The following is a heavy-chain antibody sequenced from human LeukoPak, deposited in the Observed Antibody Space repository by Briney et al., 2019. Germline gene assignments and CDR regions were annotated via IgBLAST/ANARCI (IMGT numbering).Heavy chain of an antibody. CDR2: IYYSGST. Sequence: SETLSLTCTVSGGSTSSSSYYWGWIRQPPGKGLEWIGSIYYSGSTYYNPSLKSRVTISVDTSKNQFSLKLSSVTAADTAVYYCARHVDCSWEYQLLCYYYYMDVWGKGTTVTVSS. J-gene: IGHJ6*03. D-gene: IGHD2-2*01. CDR3: ARHVDCSWEYQLLCYYYYMDV. V-gene: IGHV4-39*01. CDR1: GGSTSSSSYY.